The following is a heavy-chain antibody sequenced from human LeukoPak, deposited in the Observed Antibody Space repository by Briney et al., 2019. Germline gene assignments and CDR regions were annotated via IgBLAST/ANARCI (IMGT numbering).Heavy chain of an antibody. V-gene: IGHV4-39*07. D-gene: IGHD3-10*01. Sequence: SETLSLTCTVSGGSISSSSYYWGWIRQPPGKGLEWIGSIHYSGSTNYNPSLKSRVTISVDTSKNQFSLKLSSVTAADTAVYYCARSLWFGELFFDYWGQGTLVTVSS. CDR2: IHYSGST. CDR3: ARSLWFGELFFDY. CDR1: GGSISSSSYY. J-gene: IGHJ4*02.